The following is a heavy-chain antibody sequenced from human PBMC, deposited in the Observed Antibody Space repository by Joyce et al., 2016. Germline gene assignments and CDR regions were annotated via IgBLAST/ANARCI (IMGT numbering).Heavy chain of an antibody. CDR1: GFTFSSYW. J-gene: IGHJ4*02. CDR2: IKQDGSEK. CDR3: ARGTITGTTLFNWACDY. D-gene: IGHD1-20*01. Sequence: EVQLVESGGGLVQPGGSLRLSCSASGFTFSSYWMSWVRQVPGKGLEWVANIKQDGSEKDYVDSVKGRFTISRDTAKNSLYLQMNSLRAEDTAVYYCARGTITGTTLFNWACDYWGQGTLVTVSS. V-gene: IGHV3-7*01.